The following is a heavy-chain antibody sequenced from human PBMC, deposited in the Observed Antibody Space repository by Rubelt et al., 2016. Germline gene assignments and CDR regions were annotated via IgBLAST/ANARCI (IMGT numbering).Heavy chain of an antibody. J-gene: IGHJ3*02. D-gene: IGHD4-17*01. CDR1: TFSSYG. CDR3: ARQGPNDYGDYWGDDAFDI. CDR2: IWYDGSNK. Sequence: TFSSYGMHWVRQAPGKGLEWVAVIWYDGSNKYYADSVKGRFTISRDNSKNTLYLQMNSLRAEDTAVYYCARQGPNDYGDYWGDDAFDIWGQGTMVTVSS. V-gene: IGHV3-33*01.